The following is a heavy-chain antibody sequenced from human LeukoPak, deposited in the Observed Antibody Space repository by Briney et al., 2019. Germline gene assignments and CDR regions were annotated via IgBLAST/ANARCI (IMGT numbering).Heavy chain of an antibody. CDR1: GFTFSSFG. Sequence: GGSLRLSCAASGFTFSSFGMNWVRQAPGKGLEWVSYISSSSSTIYYADSVKGRFTISRDNAKNSLYLQMNSLRAEDTAVYYCAKDQGYYYEADGDYWGQGTLVTVSS. J-gene: IGHJ4*02. CDR2: ISSSSSTI. CDR3: AKDQGYYYEADGDY. D-gene: IGHD3-22*01. V-gene: IGHV3-48*04.